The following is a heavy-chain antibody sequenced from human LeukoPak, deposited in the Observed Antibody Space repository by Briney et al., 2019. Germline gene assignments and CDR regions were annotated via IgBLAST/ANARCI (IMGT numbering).Heavy chain of an antibody. J-gene: IGHJ4*02. CDR3: ARDRRRDGYNLFDY. CDR1: GGSISSGGYS. CDR2: IYHSGST. Sequence: PSETLSLTCAVSGGSISSGGYSWSWIRQPPGKGLEWIGYIYHSGSTYYNPSLKSRVTISVDRSKDQFSLKLSSVTAADTAVYYCARDRRRDGYNLFDYWGQGTLVTVPS. D-gene: IGHD5-24*01. V-gene: IGHV4-30-2*01.